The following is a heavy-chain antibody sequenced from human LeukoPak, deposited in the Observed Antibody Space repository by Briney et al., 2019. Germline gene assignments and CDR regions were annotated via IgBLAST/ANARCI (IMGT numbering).Heavy chain of an antibody. V-gene: IGHV4-59*01. CDR3: ARGDFCSKSNCYLRPMDV. J-gene: IGHJ6*03. D-gene: IGHD3-3*01. Sequence: SETLSLTCTVPGGSISDYYWNWIRQPPGKGLDWIGYIYYSGSTTYNPSLKSRVTMSVDTAKNQFSLKLRSVTAADTAVYYCARGDFCSKSNCYLRPMDVWGKGTTVTVSS. CDR1: GGSISDYY. CDR2: IYYSGST.